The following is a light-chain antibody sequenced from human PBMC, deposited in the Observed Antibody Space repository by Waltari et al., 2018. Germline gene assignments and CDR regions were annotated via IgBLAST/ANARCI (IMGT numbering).Light chain of an antibody. J-gene: IGKJ5*01. CDR2: GAS. CDR1: QNLSSSH. CDR3: HQFGESPDT. V-gene: IGKV3-20*01. Sequence: IVLTQSPGTLSLSPGDGATLPCRASQNLSSSHLAWYLQKPGQAPRLLMNGASKPATGIPDRFSGSGSGTDFTLTISRLEPEDFAVFDCHQFGESPDTFGQWTRLEIK.